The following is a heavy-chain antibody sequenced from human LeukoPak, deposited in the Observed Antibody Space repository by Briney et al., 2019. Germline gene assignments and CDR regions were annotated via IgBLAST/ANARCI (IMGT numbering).Heavy chain of an antibody. Sequence: PGGSLRLSCAASGFTFSSYDMHWVRQAPGKGLEWVSSVSSTRGYIYYADSVKGRFIISRDNSKNSVYLQMNSLRAEDTAVYYCARRSPEYYYYAMDVWGQGTTVTVSS. V-gene: IGHV3-21*01. J-gene: IGHJ6*02. CDR2: VSSTRGYI. CDR1: GFTFSSYD. CDR3: ARRSPEYYYYAMDV.